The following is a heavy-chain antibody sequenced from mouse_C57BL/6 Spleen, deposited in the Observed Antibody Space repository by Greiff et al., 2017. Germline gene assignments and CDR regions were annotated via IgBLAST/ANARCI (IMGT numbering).Heavy chain of an antibody. V-gene: IGHV1-52*01. Sequence: QVQLQQPGAELVRPGSSVKLSCKASGYTFTSYWMHWVKQRPIQGLEWIGNIDPSDSETHYNQKFKDKATLTVDKSSSTAYMQLSSLTSEDSAVYYCARYHDYGNYYAMDYWGQGTSVTVSS. CDR2: IDPSDSET. D-gene: IGHD2-4*01. CDR3: ARYHDYGNYYAMDY. J-gene: IGHJ4*01. CDR1: GYTFTSYW.